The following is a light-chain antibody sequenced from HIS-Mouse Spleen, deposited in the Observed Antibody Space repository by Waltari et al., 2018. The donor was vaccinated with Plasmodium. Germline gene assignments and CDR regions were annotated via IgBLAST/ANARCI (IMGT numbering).Light chain of an antibody. CDR1: QSVSSRY. CDR3: QQYGSSPYP. V-gene: IGKV3-20*01. CDR2: GAS. Sequence: EIVLTQSPGTLSLSPGERATFSCRASQSVSSRYLACYQQKPGQAPRLLIYGASSRATGIPARFSGCGSGTDFTLTISRLEPEAFAVYYFQQYGSSPYPFGQGTKLEIK. J-gene: IGKJ2*01.